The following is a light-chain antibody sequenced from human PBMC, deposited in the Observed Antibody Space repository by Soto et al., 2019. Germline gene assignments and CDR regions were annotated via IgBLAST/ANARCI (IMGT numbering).Light chain of an antibody. V-gene: IGLV2-11*01. CDR3: CSYAGGYTWV. CDR1: SSDVGGYNY. Sequence: QSALTQPRSVSGSPGQSVTMSCTGTSSDVGGYNYVSWYQQHPGKAPKLMIYDVSKRPSGVPDRFSGSKSGNTAFLTISGLQAEDEADYYCCSYAGGYTWVFGTGTKVTVL. J-gene: IGLJ1*01. CDR2: DVS.